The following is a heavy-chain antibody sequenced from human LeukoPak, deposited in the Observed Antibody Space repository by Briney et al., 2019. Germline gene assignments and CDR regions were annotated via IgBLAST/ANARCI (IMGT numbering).Heavy chain of an antibody. CDR1: GGSISSYY. Sequence: SETLSLTCTVSGGSISSYYWSWIRQPPGEGLEWIGYIYYSGSTNYNPSLKSRVTISVDTSKNQFSLKLSSVTAADTAVYYCARASMDFWSAYYYMDVWGKGTTVTVSS. CDR2: IYYSGST. D-gene: IGHD3-3*01. CDR3: ARASMDFWSAYYYMDV. J-gene: IGHJ6*03. V-gene: IGHV4-59*01.